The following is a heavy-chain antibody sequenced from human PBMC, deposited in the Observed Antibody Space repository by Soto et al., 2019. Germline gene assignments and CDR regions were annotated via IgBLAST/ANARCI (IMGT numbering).Heavy chain of an antibody. CDR3: ARATSKLARPYYYCGMDV. Sequence: QVQLVQSGAEVKKPGSSVKVSCKASGGTFSSYAISWVRQAPGQGLEWMGGIIPIFGTANYAQKFQGRVTITADESTSTDYMELSSLSSEDTAVYYCARATSKLARPYYYCGMDVWGQGTTVTVSS. CDR2: IIPIFGTA. V-gene: IGHV1-69*01. J-gene: IGHJ6*02. CDR1: GGTFSSYA. D-gene: IGHD6-13*01.